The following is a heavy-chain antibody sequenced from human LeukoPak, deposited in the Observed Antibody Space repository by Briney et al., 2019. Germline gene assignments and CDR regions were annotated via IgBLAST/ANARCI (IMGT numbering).Heavy chain of an antibody. J-gene: IGHJ4*02. D-gene: IGHD3/OR15-3a*01. CDR3: ASAGGTGYYFDY. CDR1: GGSISSSNW. V-gene: IGHV4-4*02. CDR2: IYHSGST. Sequence: PSGTLSLTCAVSGGSISSSNWWSWVRQPPGKGLEWIGVIYHSGSTNYNPSLKSRVTISVDKSKNQFSLKLSSVTAADTAVYYCASAGGTGYYFDYWGQGTLVTVSS.